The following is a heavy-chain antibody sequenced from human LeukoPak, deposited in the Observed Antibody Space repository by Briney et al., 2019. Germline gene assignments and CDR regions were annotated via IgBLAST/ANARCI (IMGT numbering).Heavy chain of an antibody. CDR2: IYHTGIT. J-gene: IGHJ4*02. D-gene: IGHD7-27*01. V-gene: IGHV4-38-2*02. CDR1: GYSISSGDY. Sequence: SETLSLTCSVPGYSISSGDYWAWIRQPPGMGLQWIGIIYHTGITYYTPSLKSRVTISVDTSKNQFSLKLSSVTAADTAVYYCAKTAKTGDGSDWGQGTLVTVSS. CDR3: AKTAKTGDGSD.